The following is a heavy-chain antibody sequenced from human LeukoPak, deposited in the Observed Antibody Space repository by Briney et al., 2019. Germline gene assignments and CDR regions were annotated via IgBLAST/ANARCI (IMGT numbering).Heavy chain of an antibody. CDR1: GFTFSTYA. J-gene: IGHJ4*02. D-gene: IGHD4-11*01. CDR3: AKERLTTTTFDS. CDR2: NSGSGGST. Sequence: GGSLRLSCAASGFTFSTYAMSWVRQAPGKGLEWVSLNSGSGGSTYYADSVKGRFTISRDNGKNTLSLQMNSLRAEDTALYYCAKERLTTTTFDSWGRGTLVTVSS. V-gene: IGHV3-23*01.